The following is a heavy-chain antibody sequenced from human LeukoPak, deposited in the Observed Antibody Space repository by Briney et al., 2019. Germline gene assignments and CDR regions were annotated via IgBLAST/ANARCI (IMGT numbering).Heavy chain of an antibody. CDR1: GFTFNSYG. Sequence: PGGSLRLSCAASGFTFNSYGMSWVRQAPGKGLEWVSAISGSGGSTYYADSVKGRFTISRDNSKNTLYLQMNSLRAEDTAVYYCAKDPLFPYYYDSSGYSDGAFDYWGQGTLVTVSS. CDR2: ISGSGGST. CDR3: AKDPLFPYYYDSSGYSDGAFDY. D-gene: IGHD3-22*01. V-gene: IGHV3-23*01. J-gene: IGHJ4*02.